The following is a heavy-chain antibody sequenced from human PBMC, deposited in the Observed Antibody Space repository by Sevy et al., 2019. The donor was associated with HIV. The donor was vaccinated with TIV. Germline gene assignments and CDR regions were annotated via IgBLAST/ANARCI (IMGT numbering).Heavy chain of an antibody. V-gene: IGHV3-74*01. D-gene: IGHD3-3*01. CDR3: ARGDVYYDFWSGYRYAFDI. J-gene: IGHJ3*02. Sequence: GGSLRLSCAASGFTFSSYWMHWVRQAPGKGLVWVSRINSDGSSTSYADSVKGRFPMSRDNAKNTLYVQMTSLRAEDTTVYYCARGDVYYDFWSGYRYAFDIWGQGTMVTVSS. CDR1: GFTFSSYW. CDR2: INSDGSST.